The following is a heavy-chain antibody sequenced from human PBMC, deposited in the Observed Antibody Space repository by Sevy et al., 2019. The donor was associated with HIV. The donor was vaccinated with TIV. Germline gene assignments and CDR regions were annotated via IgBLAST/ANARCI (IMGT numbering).Heavy chain of an antibody. CDR1: GFTFGDYA. CDR3: TREDTYYYGSGSYSAYYYYGMDV. CDR2: IRSKAYGGTT. D-gene: IGHD3-10*01. J-gene: IGHJ6*02. Sequence: GGSLRLSCTASGFTFGDYAMSWVRQAPGKGLEWVGFIRSKAYGGTTEYAASVKGRFTISRDDSKSIAYLKMNSLKTEDTAVYYCTREDTYYYGSGSYSAYYYYGMDVWGQGTTVTVSS. V-gene: IGHV3-49*04.